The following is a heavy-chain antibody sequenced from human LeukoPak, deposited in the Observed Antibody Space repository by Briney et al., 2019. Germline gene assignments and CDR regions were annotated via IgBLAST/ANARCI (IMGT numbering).Heavy chain of an antibody. D-gene: IGHD3-22*01. CDR2: VIPIFGTT. Sequence: SVKVSCKASGYTFTSYGISWVRRAPGQGLEWMGGVIPIFGTTNYAQKFQGRVTITADESTSTAYMELSSLRSEDTAVYYCARVRRLYYYDSSGLDAFDIWGQGTMVTVSS. CDR1: GYTFTSYG. V-gene: IGHV1-69*13. J-gene: IGHJ3*02. CDR3: ARVRRLYYYDSSGLDAFDI.